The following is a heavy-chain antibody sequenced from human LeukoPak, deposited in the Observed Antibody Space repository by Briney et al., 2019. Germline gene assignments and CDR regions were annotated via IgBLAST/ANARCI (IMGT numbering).Heavy chain of an antibody. J-gene: IGHJ5*02. CDR1: GFTFSSYS. D-gene: IGHD2-15*01. Sequence: GGSLRLSCAASGFTFSSYSMNWVRQAPGKGLEWVSYISSSSSTIYYADSVKGRFTISRDNAKNSLYLKINILRAEDTAVYYCARGFRGARGWFDPWGQGTLVTVSS. CDR2: ISSSSSTI. CDR3: ARGFRGARGWFDP. V-gene: IGHV3-48*01.